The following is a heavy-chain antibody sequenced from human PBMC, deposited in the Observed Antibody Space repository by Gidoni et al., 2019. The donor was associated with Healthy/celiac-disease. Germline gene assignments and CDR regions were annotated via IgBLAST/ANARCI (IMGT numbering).Heavy chain of an antibody. CDR2: MNHNGGNT. D-gene: IGHD5-18*01. J-gene: IGHJ4*02. Sequence: QLQPVQTGAEVKQPGADVKVSCMDAGYTFTSYDINWVRQATGQGLEWLGCMNHNGGNTGYAQTFQGRVTMTRNTSISTAYMELSSLRSEDTAVYYCARGWGYSYGPDYWGQGTLVTVSS. CDR1: GYTFTSYD. V-gene: IGHV1-8*01. CDR3: ARGWGYSYGPDY.